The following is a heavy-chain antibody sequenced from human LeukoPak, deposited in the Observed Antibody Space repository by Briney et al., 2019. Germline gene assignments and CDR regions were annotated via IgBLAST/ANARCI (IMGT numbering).Heavy chain of an antibody. D-gene: IGHD3-16*01. CDR3: AAGLRVKNWFDP. CDR1: GYTLTELS. Sequence: ASVKVSCKVSGYTLTELSMHWVRQAPGKGLEWMGGFDPEDGETIYAQKFQGRVTMTEDTSTDTAYMELSSLRSEDTAVYYCAAGLRVKNWFDPSGQGTLVTVSS. V-gene: IGHV1-24*01. CDR2: FDPEDGET. J-gene: IGHJ5*01.